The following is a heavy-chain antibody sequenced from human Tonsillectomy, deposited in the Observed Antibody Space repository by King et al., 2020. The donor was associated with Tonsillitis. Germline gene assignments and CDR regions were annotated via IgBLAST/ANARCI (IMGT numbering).Heavy chain of an antibody. D-gene: IGHD6-13*01. CDR1: GYSFTTYW. Sequence: DAQLVQSGAEVKKPGESLKISCKGSGYSFTTYWVVWARYITGKGLEWMGIIYPGDSYTIYSPAFLGQLTISADKSISTAYLQWSSLKASDTAMYYCARPGYRNNWYAFDIWGQGTMVTVSS. J-gene: IGHJ3*02. V-gene: IGHV5-51*03. CDR3: ARPGYRNNWYAFDI. CDR2: IYPGDSYT.